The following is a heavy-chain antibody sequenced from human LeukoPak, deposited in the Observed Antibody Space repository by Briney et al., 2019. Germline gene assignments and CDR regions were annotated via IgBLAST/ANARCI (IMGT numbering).Heavy chain of an antibody. J-gene: IGHJ4*02. V-gene: IGHV3-23*01. CDR1: GFTFSSYA. CDR3: AKERPPYDSSGGYFDY. CDR2: ISGSGGST. D-gene: IGHD3-22*01. Sequence: GGSLRLSCAASGFTFSSYAMSWVRQAPGKGLEWVSAISGSGGSTYYADSVKGRFTISRDNSKNTLYLQMNSLRAEDTAVYYCAKERPPYDSSGGYFDYWGQGTLVTVSS.